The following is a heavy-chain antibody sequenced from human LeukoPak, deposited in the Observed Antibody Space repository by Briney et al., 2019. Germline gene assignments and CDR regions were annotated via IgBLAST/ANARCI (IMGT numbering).Heavy chain of an antibody. V-gene: IGHV1-2*02. J-gene: IGHJ3*02. D-gene: IGHD6-13*01. Sequence: ASVQVSFKASLYTLTGSHMLWVRPPRGQGGEGMGWINSYTGDANYAQKFQGRVTMTRDTAISTAYMELNRLTSDDTAVFYCARSQRPGYSSSWYLGAGFDIWGQGTMVTVSS. CDR2: INSYTGDA. CDR1: LYTLTGSH. CDR3: ARSQRPGYSSSWYLGAGFDI.